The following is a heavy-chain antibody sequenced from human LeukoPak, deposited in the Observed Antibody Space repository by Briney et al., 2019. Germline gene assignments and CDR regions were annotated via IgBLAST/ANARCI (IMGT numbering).Heavy chain of an antibody. CDR1: GGSISSGGYY. Sequence: SQTLSLTCTVSGGSISSGGYYWSWIRQHPGKGLEWIGYIYYSGSTYYNPSLKSRVTISVDTSKNQFSLKLSSVTAADTAVYYCAIGTGNISPQGWELDYWGQGTLVTVSS. D-gene: IGHD1-1*01. V-gene: IGHV4-31*03. CDR3: AIGTGNISPQGWELDY. J-gene: IGHJ4*02. CDR2: IYYSGST.